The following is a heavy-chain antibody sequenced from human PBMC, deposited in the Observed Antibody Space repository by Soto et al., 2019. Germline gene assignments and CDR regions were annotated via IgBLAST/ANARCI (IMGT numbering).Heavy chain of an antibody. J-gene: IGHJ4*02. CDR3: AREKGYISGPKNFDY. D-gene: IGHD5-12*01. CDR2: IYDSGSS. Sequence: TLSLTCTVSGASISSGDYFWSWIRQSPGKGLEWIGYIYDSGSSYYNPSLKSRVTMSVDTSKNQFSLKLSSVTAADTAVYYCAREKGYISGPKNFDYWGQGTLVTVSS. V-gene: IGHV4-30-4*01. CDR1: GASISSGDYF.